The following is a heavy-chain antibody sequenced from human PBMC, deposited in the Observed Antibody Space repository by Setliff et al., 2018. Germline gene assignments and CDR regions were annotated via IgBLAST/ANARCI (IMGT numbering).Heavy chain of an antibody. J-gene: IGHJ4*02. V-gene: IGHV1-8*01. D-gene: IGHD3-16*01. CDR3: VTAQGAEHFDY. Sequence: ASVKVSCKTLGESFTKYDFHWVRQATGQGLEWMGWMHPNSGNTGYAQKFQGRVTMTSNTAINTAYMELMRLTSEDTAAYYCVTAQGAEHFDYWGQGSLVTVSS. CDR2: MHPNSGNT. CDR1: GESFTKYD.